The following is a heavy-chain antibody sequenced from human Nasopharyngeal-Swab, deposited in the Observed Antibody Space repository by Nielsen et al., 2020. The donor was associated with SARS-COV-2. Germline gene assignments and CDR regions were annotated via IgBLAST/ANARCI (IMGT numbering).Heavy chain of an antibody. Sequence: ASVKVSCKASGYTFTRYYIHWVRQAPGQGLEWMGIINPGGGSARYSQNFQGRVTMTRDTSTSTVYMELSSLRSEDTAVYYCATSRWEMFPEYWGQGTLVTVSS. J-gene: IGHJ4*02. D-gene: IGHD1-26*01. V-gene: IGHV1-46*01. CDR1: GYTFTRYY. CDR3: ATSRWEMFPEY. CDR2: INPGGGSA.